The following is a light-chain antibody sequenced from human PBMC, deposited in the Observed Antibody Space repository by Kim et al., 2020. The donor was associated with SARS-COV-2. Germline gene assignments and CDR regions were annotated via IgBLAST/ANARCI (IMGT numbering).Light chain of an antibody. CDR2: KNN. Sequence: GHRVTISWSGSSSNIGSNYVYWYQQLPGTAPKLLISKNNQRPSGVPDRFSGSKSGTSASLAISGLRSEDEAYYYCAAWDDSLSGPVFCGGTKLTVL. J-gene: IGLJ2*01. CDR1: SSNIGSNY. V-gene: IGLV1-47*01. CDR3: AAWDDSLSGPV.